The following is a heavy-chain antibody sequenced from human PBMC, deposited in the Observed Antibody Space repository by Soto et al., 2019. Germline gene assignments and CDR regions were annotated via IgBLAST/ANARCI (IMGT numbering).Heavy chain of an antibody. Sequence: GGSLRLSCAASGFTYTRYSMNWVRQAPGKGLEWVSSISSTTNYIYYGDSMKGRFTISRDNAKNSLYLEMNSLRAEDKAVYYCARESEDLTSNFDYWGQGTLVTVSS. CDR2: ISSTTNYI. CDR1: GFTYTRYS. V-gene: IGHV3-21*06. J-gene: IGHJ4*02. CDR3: ARESEDLTSNFDY.